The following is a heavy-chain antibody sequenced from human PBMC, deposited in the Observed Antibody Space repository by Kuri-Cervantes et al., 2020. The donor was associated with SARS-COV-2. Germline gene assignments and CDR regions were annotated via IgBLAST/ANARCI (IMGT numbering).Heavy chain of an antibody. CDR3: AKDRVGVQDF. J-gene: IGHJ4*02. CDR2: ISYDGKHK. CDR1: GFSFSSYA. V-gene: IGHV3-30*18. D-gene: IGHD2-21*01. Sequence: GGSLRLSCAASGFSFSSYAMHWVRQAPGKGLEWVAVISYDGKHKKCIVSGKGRFTISRDNSQNTLYLHMKSLRSEDTAMYYCAKDRVGVQDFWGQGTLVTVSS.